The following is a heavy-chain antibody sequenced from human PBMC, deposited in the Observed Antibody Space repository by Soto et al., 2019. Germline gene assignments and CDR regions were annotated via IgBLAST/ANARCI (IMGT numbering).Heavy chain of an antibody. CDR1: GFTFSTYT. D-gene: IGHD2-2*01. V-gene: IGHV3-23*01. Sequence: EVQLLDSGGGLVQPGGSLRLSCAASGFTFSTYTMSWVRQAPGKGLEWVSAISGSGGSPSYADSVQGRFTISRDNPKNTLYLQMNSLRAEDTAMYYCAKARCSTTNCHVPEFWGQGTLVTVSS. J-gene: IGHJ4*02. CDR3: AKARCSTTNCHVPEF. CDR2: ISGSGGSP.